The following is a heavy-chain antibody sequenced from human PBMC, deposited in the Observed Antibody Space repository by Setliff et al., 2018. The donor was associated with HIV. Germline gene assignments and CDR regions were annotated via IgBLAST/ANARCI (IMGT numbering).Heavy chain of an antibody. D-gene: IGHD1-26*01. J-gene: IGHJ4*02. Sequence: SETLSLTCTVSGGSISSYYWSWIRQPPGKGLEWIGRIFTSGHTNYNPSLESRVTMSVDTSKDQFSLKLTSVTAADTAVYYCATDCAVVGGTGSLDSWGQGTLVTVSS. CDR3: ATDCAVVGGTGSLDS. V-gene: IGHV4-4*07. CDR2: IFTSGHT. CDR1: GGSISSYY.